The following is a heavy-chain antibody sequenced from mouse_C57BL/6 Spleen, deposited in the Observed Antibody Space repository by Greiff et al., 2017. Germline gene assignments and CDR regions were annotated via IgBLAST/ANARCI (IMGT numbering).Heavy chain of an antibody. J-gene: IGHJ2*01. V-gene: IGHV1-64*01. CDR2: IHPNSGST. CDR3: AIYYDYDENY. CDR1: GYTFTSYW. D-gene: IGHD2-4*01. Sequence: QVQLQQPGAELVKPGASVKLSCKASGYTFTSYWMHWVKQRPGQGLEWLGMIHPNSGSTNYNEKFKSKATLTVDKSSSTAYMQLSSLTSEDSAVYYGAIYYDYDENYWGQGTTLTVAS.